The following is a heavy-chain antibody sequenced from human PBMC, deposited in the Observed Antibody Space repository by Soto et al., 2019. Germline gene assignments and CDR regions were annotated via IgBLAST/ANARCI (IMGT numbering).Heavy chain of an antibody. Sequence: QVQLQQWGAGLLKPSETLTLTCTVYGGSFSGNYWSWIRQPPGMGLEWIGEISHSGSGTNYNPSLKSRFTISVDTSKNQISLKLSSVTAADTAMYYCARGHLPGGNTFYYDYWGQGTLVSVSS. CDR1: GGSFSGNY. V-gene: IGHV4-34*01. J-gene: IGHJ4*02. CDR2: ISHSGSGT. D-gene: IGHD2-15*01. CDR3: ARGHLPGGNTFYYDY.